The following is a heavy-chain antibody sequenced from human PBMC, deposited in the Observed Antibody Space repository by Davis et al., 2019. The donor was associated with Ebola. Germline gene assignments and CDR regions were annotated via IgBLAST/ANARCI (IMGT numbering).Heavy chain of an antibody. Sequence: ASVKVSCKASGYTFTSYYMHWVRQAPGQGLEWMGIINPSGGSTSYAQKFQGRVTMTRDTSTSTVYMELSSLRSEDTAVYYCARDFSGIRITIFGVVTSPSPKYYFDYWGQGTLVTVSS. V-gene: IGHV1-46*01. CDR3: ARDFSGIRITIFGVVTSPSPKYYFDY. CDR1: GYTFTSYY. CDR2: INPSGGST. D-gene: IGHD3-3*01. J-gene: IGHJ4*02.